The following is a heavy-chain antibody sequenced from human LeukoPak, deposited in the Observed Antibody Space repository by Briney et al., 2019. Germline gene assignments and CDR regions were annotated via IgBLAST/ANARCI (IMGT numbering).Heavy chain of an antibody. Sequence: SETLSLTCAVYGVSFSGYYWSWIRQPPGKGLEWIGYIYYSGSTNYNPSLKSRVTISVDTSKNQFSLKLSSVTAADTAVYYCARDPDYDSSGYYYDYWGQGTLVTVSS. V-gene: IGHV4-59*01. D-gene: IGHD3-22*01. J-gene: IGHJ4*02. CDR1: GVSFSGYY. CDR3: ARDPDYDSSGYYYDY. CDR2: IYYSGST.